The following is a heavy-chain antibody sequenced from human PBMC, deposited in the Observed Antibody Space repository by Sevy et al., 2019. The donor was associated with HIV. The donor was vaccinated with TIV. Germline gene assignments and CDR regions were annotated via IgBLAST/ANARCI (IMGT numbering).Heavy chain of an antibody. V-gene: IGHV3-66*01. CDR2: IHSDDTT. CDR3: PRGKSGYGYALNY. D-gene: IGHD5-18*01. Sequence: GGSLRLSCAASGFTVNSNYMTWVCQAPGKGLEGVSVIHSDDTTYHADSVKDRFTISRDNFKNTLYLHMSSLRAEDTAVYYCPRGKSGYGYALNYWGQGTLVTVSS. CDR1: GFTVNSNY. J-gene: IGHJ4*02.